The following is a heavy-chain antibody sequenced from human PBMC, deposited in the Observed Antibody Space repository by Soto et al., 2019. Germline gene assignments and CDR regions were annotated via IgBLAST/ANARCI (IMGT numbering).Heavy chain of an antibody. CDR2: ISGSGGST. D-gene: IGHD3-3*01. Sequence: GGSLRLSCAASGFTFSSYAMSWVRQAPGKGLEWVSAISGSGGSTYYADSVKGRFTISRDNSKNTLYLQMNSLRAEDTAVYYCAKPAWEFLSGYSGPHESNWFDPWGQGTLVTVSS. CDR1: GFTFSSYA. CDR3: AKPAWEFLSGYSGPHESNWFDP. V-gene: IGHV3-23*01. J-gene: IGHJ5*02.